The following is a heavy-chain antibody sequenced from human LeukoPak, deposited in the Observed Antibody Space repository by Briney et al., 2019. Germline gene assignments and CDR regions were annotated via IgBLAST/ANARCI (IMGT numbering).Heavy chain of an antibody. Sequence: GESLKISCKGSGYSFTSYWIGWVRQMPGKGLEWMGIIYPGDSDTRYSPSFQGQVTISADKSISTAYLQWNSLKASDTAMYYCARASTIFGAVYGMDVWGQGTTVTVSS. CDR2: IYPGDSDT. CDR3: ARASTIFGAVYGMDV. V-gene: IGHV5-51*01. CDR1: GYSFTSYW. D-gene: IGHD3-3*01. J-gene: IGHJ6*02.